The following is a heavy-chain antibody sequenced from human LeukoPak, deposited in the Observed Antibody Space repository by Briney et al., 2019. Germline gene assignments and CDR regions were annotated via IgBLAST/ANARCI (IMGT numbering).Heavy chain of an antibody. CDR2: ISRGSDHI. D-gene: IGHD3-22*01. J-gene: IGHJ4*02. V-gene: IGHV3-21*01. Sequence: PGGSLRLSCAASGFTFSSYAMNWVRQAPGKGLEWVSSISRGSDHIFYADSMKGRFTISRGNAKNSLYLQMNSLGAEGTAVYYCARPYDTRGYFPDYWGQGTLVTVSS. CDR1: GFTFSSYA. CDR3: ARPYDTRGYFPDY.